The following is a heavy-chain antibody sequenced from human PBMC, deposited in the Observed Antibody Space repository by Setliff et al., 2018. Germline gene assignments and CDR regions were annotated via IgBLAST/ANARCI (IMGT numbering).Heavy chain of an antibody. CDR3: ARGPRYSGSYYVNY. Sequence: SETLSLTCAVYGGSFSGYYWTWIRQPPGKGLEWIGEINHSGSSNYNPSLKSRVTISVDTSKNQFSLNLSSVTAADTAVYYFARGPRYSGSYYVNYWGQGTLVTVSS. D-gene: IGHD1-26*01. V-gene: IGHV4-34*01. CDR2: INHSGSS. J-gene: IGHJ4*02. CDR1: GGSFSGYY.